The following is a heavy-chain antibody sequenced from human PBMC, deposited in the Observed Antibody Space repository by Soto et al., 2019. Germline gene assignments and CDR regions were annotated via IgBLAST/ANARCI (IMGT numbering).Heavy chain of an antibody. CDR3: ARDRKAGVMDV. D-gene: IGHD3-10*01. CDR1: GFTFSDYY. V-gene: IGHV3-11*06. CDR2: ISSSSSYT. Sequence: QVQLVESGGGLVKPGGSLRLSCAASGFTFSDYYMSWIRQAPGKGLEWVSYISSSSSYTNYADSVKGRFTISRDNAKNSLYLQMNSLRAEDTAVYYCARDRKAGVMDVWGQGTTVTVSS. J-gene: IGHJ6*02.